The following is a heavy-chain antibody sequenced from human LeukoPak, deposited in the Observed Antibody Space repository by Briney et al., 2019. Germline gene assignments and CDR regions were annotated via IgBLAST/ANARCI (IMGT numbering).Heavy chain of an antibody. CDR2: ISYDGSNK. CDR3: ARDLCSGGRCRYAEY. D-gene: IGHD2-15*01. V-gene: IGHV3-30-3*01. Sequence: GGSLRLSCAASGFTFSSYAMHWVRQAPGKGLEWVAVISYDGSNKYYADSVKGRFTISRDDSKNTLYLQMNSLRAEDTAVYYCARDLCSGGRCRYAEYWGQGALVTVSS. J-gene: IGHJ4*02. CDR1: GFTFSSYA.